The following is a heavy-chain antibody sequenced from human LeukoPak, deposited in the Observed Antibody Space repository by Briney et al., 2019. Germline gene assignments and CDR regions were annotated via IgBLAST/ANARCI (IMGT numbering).Heavy chain of an antibody. Sequence: ASVKVSCKASGYTFTSYVISWVRQAPGQGLEWMGWINAYNGNTNYAQKLQGRVTMTTDKSTRTAYMGLRRLRSDDTAVYYCARVSAAAGLSNWFDPWGKGPLVTVSS. CDR2: INAYNGNT. CDR1: GYTFTSYV. J-gene: IGHJ5*02. V-gene: IGHV1-18*01. D-gene: IGHD6-13*01. CDR3: ARVSAAAGLSNWFDP.